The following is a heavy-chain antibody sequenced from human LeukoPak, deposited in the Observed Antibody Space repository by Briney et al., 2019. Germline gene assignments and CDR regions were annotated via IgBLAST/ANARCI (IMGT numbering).Heavy chain of an antibody. CDR3: ARDLLNEGNHLDY. D-gene: IGHD4-23*01. CDR2: IYYSGST. Sequence: PSQTLSLTCTVSGGSISSGDYYWSWIRQPPGKGLEWIGYIYYSGSTYYNPSLKSRVTISVDTSKNQFSLKLSSVTAADTAVYYCARDLLNEGNHLDYWGQGTLVSVSS. V-gene: IGHV4-30-4*01. J-gene: IGHJ4*02. CDR1: GGSISSGDYY.